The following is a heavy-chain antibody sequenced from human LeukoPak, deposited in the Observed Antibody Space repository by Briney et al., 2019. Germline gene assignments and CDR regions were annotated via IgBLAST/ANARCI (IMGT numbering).Heavy chain of an antibody. D-gene: IGHD3-9*01. CDR1: GFTFSSYA. CDR3: ARYEYFDS. J-gene: IGHJ4*02. Sequence: GGSLRLSCAASGFTFSSYAMSWVRQAPGKGLEWVSVISGSGDSTYHADSVKGRFTISRDNSKNTLYLQMNSLRPEDTAVYYCARYEYFDSWGQGTLVTVSS. CDR2: ISGSGDST. V-gene: IGHV3-23*01.